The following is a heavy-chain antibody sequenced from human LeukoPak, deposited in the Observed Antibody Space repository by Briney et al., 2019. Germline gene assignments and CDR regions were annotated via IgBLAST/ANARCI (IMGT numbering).Heavy chain of an antibody. CDR3: ARDRGGSKRAYDY. D-gene: IGHD2-2*01. V-gene: IGHV3-66*01. CDR1: GLTVSSNY. CDR2: IYSGGST. Sequence: PGGSLRLSCAASGLTVSSNYMSWVRQAPGKGLEWVSIIYSGGSTYYAESVKGRFTISRDNSKNTLDLQMNSLRVEDTAVYYCARDRGGSKRAYDYWGQGTLVTISS. J-gene: IGHJ4*02.